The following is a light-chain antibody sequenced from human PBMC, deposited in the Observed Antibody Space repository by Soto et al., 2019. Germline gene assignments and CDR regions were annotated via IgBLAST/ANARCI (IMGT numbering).Light chain of an antibody. CDR3: QQNYSTPRT. J-gene: IGKJ1*01. Sequence: DIQMTQSPSSLSASLGDRVTITCRASQSISSYLNWYQQKPGKAPKLLIYAASSLQSGVPSRFSGSGSGTDFTLTISSLQPEDFATYYCQQNYSTPRTFGQGTKVEIK. CDR2: AAS. CDR1: QSISSY. V-gene: IGKV1-39*01.